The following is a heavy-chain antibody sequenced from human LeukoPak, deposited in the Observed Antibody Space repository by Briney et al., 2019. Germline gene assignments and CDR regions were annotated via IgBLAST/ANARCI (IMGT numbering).Heavy chain of an antibody. D-gene: IGHD2-21*02. V-gene: IGHV3-33*01. Sequence: GGSLRLSCAASGFTFSSYGMHWVRQAPGKGLEWVAIIWYDGSNKYYTESVKGRFTISRDNSKNMLYLQMSSLRAEDTAVYFCARGGMTANNIDYWGQGTLVTVSS. CDR3: ARGGMTANNIDY. CDR2: IWYDGSNK. J-gene: IGHJ4*02. CDR1: GFTFSSYG.